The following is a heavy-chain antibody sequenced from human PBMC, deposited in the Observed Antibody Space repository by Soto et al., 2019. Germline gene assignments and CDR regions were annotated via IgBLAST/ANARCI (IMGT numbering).Heavy chain of an antibody. CDR1: GFTFSSYW. CDR3: ARGKSYEQYYFDY. CDR2: IKQDGSEK. D-gene: IGHD5-12*01. Sequence: GGSLRLSCAASGFTFSSYWMSWVRQAPGKGLEWVANIKQDGSEKYYVDSVKGRFTISRDNAKNSLYLQMNSLRAEDTAVYYCARGKSYEQYYFDYWGQGTLVTVSS. J-gene: IGHJ4*02. V-gene: IGHV3-7*01.